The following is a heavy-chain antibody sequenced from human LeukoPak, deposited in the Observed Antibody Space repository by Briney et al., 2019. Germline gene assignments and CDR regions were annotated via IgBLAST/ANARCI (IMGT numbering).Heavy chain of an antibody. CDR1: GFTFSSYG. CDR3: AKDYYYGSGSQDYFDY. CDR2: ISYGGSNK. Sequence: GGSLRLSCAASGFTFSSYGMHWVRQAPGKGLEWVAVISYGGSNKYYADSVKGRFTISRDNSKNTLYLQMNSLRAEDTAVYFCAKDYYYGSGSQDYFDYWGQGTLVTVSS. V-gene: IGHV3-30*18. D-gene: IGHD3-10*01. J-gene: IGHJ4*02.